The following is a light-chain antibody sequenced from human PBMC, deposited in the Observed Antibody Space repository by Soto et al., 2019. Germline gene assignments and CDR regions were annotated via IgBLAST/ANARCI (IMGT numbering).Light chain of an antibody. CDR1: SSNIGNEY. CDR3: GTWDGSLSAVV. J-gene: IGLJ2*01. CDR2: DNN. V-gene: IGLV1-51*01. Sequence: QSVLTQPPSVSAAPGQKVTISCSGSSSNIGNEYVSWYQQLPGTAPKLLIYDNNQRPSGIRDRFSGSKSGTSATLGITGLQTGDEADYYCGTWDGSLSAVVFGGGTKLTVL.